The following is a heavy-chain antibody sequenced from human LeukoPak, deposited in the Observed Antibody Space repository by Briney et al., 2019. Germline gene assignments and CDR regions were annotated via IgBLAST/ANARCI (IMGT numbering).Heavy chain of an antibody. Sequence: GGSLRLSCAASGFTFSSYAMSWVRQAPGKGLEWASAISGSGGSTYYADSVKGRFTISRDNSKNTLYLQMNSLRAEDTAIYYCAKERNRSTSCYYFWGQGTLVTVSS. CDR1: GFTFSSYA. J-gene: IGHJ4*02. V-gene: IGHV3-23*01. CDR2: ISGSGGST. D-gene: IGHD2-2*01. CDR3: AKERNRSTSCYYF.